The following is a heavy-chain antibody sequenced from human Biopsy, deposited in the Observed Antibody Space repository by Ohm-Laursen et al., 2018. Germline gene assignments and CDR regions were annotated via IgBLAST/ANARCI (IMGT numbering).Heavy chain of an antibody. CDR1: GGSSNGYF. J-gene: IGHJ6*02. D-gene: IGHD6-13*01. CDR3: ARVPLPGIGAAYQGRFLYGMDV. CDR2: ITQSGST. Sequence: SETLSLTCAVYGGSSNGYFWSWIRQPPGKGLEWIGDITQSGSTNYSPSLKSRVTISVDTAKKQFSLSLRSVTAADTAVYYCARVPLPGIGAAYQGRFLYGMDVWGHGTTVTVSS. V-gene: IGHV4-34*01.